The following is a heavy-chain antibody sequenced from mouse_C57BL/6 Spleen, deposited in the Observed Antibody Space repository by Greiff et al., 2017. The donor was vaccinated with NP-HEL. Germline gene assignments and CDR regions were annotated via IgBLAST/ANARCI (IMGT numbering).Heavy chain of an antibody. D-gene: IGHD2-5*01. CDR1: GYTFTSYW. CDR3: ARRGYYSNYEFAY. Sequence: QVQLQQPGAELVMPGASVKLSCKASGYTFTSYWMHWVKQRPGQGLEWIGEIDPSDSYTNYNQKFKGKSTLTVDKSSSTAYMQLSSLTSEDSAVSSCARRGYYSNYEFAYWGQGTLVTVSA. CDR2: IDPSDSYT. V-gene: IGHV1-69*01. J-gene: IGHJ3*01.